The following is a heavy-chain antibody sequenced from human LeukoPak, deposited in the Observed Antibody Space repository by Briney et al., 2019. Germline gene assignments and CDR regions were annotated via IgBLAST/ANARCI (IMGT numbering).Heavy chain of an antibody. V-gene: IGHV3-23*01. D-gene: IGHD6-19*01. J-gene: IGHJ4*02. Sequence: PGGSLRLSCAVDGITLSNYGITWVSQAPGKGLEWVAGISDSGGWTKYADSVKGRFTISRANPKNTLYLQMNSLRAEDTAVYYCAKGLAVARGYFDYWGQGTLVTVSS. CDR3: AKGLAVARGYFDY. CDR2: ISDSGGWT. CDR1: GITLSNYG.